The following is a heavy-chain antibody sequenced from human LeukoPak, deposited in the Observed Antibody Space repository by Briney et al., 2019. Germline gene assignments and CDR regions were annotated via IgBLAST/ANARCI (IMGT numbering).Heavy chain of an antibody. CDR3: ARDDCSGGGCSFDY. CDR2: INTNTGNP. Sequence: ASVKVSCKASGYTFTSYAMNWVRQAPGQGLEWVGWINTNTGNPTYAQGFTGRFAFSLDTSVSTAYLQISSLKAEDTAVYYCARDDCSGGGCSFDYWGQGTLITVSS. V-gene: IGHV7-4-1*02. D-gene: IGHD2-15*01. CDR1: GYTFTSYA. J-gene: IGHJ4*02.